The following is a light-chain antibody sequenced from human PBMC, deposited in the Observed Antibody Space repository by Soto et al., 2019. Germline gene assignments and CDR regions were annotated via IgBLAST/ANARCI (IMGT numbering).Light chain of an antibody. CDR2: DAS. J-gene: IGKJ1*01. V-gene: IGKV1-5*01. CDR1: QSISSW. Sequence: DIQMTQSPSTLSASVGDRVTITCRASQSISSWLAWYQQKPGKAPKLLIFDASSLESGVPSRFSGSGSGTDFTLTINSLQPEDFATYYCQHYNSYSEAFGQGTKVDI. CDR3: QHYNSYSEA.